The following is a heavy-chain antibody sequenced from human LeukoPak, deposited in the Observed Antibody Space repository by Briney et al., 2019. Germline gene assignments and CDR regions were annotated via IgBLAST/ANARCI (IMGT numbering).Heavy chain of an antibody. CDR1: GFTFSSYS. J-gene: IGHJ4*02. Sequence: GGSLRLSRAASGFTFSSYSMNWVRPAPGKGLEWVSSISSSSSDIYYADSVKGRFTISRDNAKNPLYLQMNSLRAEDTAVYYCARDLYDSSGYYYGYWGQGTLVTVSS. D-gene: IGHD3-22*01. CDR3: ARDLYDSSGYYYGY. CDR2: ISSSSSDI. V-gene: IGHV3-21*01.